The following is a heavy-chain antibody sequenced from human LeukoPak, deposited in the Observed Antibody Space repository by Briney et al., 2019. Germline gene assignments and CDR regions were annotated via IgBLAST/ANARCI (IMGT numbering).Heavy chain of an antibody. D-gene: IGHD4-17*01. Sequence: SETLSLTCTVSGGSISSGSYYWSWIRQPAGKGLEWIGRIYTSGSTNYNPSLKSRVTISVDTSKNQFSLKLSSVTAADTAVYYCAREARRVTNVWGQGTLVTVSS. J-gene: IGHJ4*02. CDR2: IYTSGST. CDR3: AREARRVTNV. CDR1: GGSISSGSYY. V-gene: IGHV4-61*02.